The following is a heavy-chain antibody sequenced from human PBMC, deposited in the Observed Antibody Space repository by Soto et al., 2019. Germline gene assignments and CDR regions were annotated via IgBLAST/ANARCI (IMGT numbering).Heavy chain of an antibody. Sequence: GGSLRLSCAASGFTFSSYAMSWVRQAPGKGLEWVSAISGSGGSTYYADSGKGRFTISRDNSKNTLYLQMNSLRAEDTAVYYCAKSPSIFGVVMTVEYFQHWGQGTLVTVSS. J-gene: IGHJ1*01. CDR1: GFTFSSYA. CDR2: ISGSGGST. D-gene: IGHD3-3*01. CDR3: AKSPSIFGVVMTVEYFQH. V-gene: IGHV3-23*01.